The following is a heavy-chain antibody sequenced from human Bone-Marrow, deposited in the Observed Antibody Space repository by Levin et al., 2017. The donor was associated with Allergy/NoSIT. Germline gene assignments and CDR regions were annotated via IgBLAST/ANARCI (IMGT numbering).Heavy chain of an antibody. Sequence: GESLKISCAASRFTFSTYSMNWVRQAPGKGLEWVSSISSSSSYIYYADSVKGRFTISRDNAKNSLYLQMNSLRAEDTAVYYCARDYDFWKGRYYYYMDVWGKGTPVTVSS. D-gene: IGHD3-3*01. V-gene: IGHV3-21*01. CDR1: RFTFSTYS. CDR2: ISSSSSYI. J-gene: IGHJ6*03. CDR3: ARDYDFWKGRYYYYMDV.